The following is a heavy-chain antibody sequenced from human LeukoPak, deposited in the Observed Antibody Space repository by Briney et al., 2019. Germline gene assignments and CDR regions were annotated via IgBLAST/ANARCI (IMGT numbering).Heavy chain of an antibody. Sequence: GGSLRLSCAASEFTFSSYAMHWVRQAPGKGLEWVADLSFDGNNEHYADSVKGRFIISRDNSKNTLYLQMNSLRAEDTAVYYCANIIRKYTSGYYYFDYWGQGTLVTVSS. CDR3: ANIIRKYTSGYYYFDY. J-gene: IGHJ4*02. CDR2: LSFDGNNE. D-gene: IGHD6-25*01. V-gene: IGHV3-30-3*01. CDR1: EFTFSSYA.